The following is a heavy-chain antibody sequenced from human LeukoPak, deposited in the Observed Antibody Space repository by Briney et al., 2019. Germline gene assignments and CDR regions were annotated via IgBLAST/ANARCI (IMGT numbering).Heavy chain of an antibody. D-gene: IGHD6-13*01. Sequence: AAVTVSCKVSGYALTEFSILRVRDPPAQGHESMGGFDPEADGTNYAHTYPGKVTMTKDTSTDTAYMRLSSLRSDDTAVYYRATARTPAIAAAGAVPPIYYYYDGMDVWGQGTPVTVSS. V-gene: IGHV1-24*01. CDR3: ATARTPAIAAAGAVPPIYYYYDGMDV. CDR2: FDPEADGT. J-gene: IGHJ6*02. CDR1: GYALTEFS.